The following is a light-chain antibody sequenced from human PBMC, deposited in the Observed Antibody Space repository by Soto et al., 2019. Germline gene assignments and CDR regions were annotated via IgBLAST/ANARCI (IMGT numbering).Light chain of an antibody. Sequence: EIVLTQSPATLSLSPGERATLSCRASQSVSSYLAWYQQKPGQAPGLLIYDASNRATGIPARFSGSGSVTDFTLTISSLEPEDFAVYYCQQRSNWHPLYTFGQGTQLEIK. CDR2: DAS. CDR3: QQRSNWHPLYT. CDR1: QSVSSY. J-gene: IGKJ2*01. V-gene: IGKV3-11*01.